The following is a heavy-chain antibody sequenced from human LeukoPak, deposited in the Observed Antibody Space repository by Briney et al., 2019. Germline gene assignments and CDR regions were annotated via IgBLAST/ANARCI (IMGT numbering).Heavy chain of an antibody. CDR2: IIPILGIA. V-gene: IGHV1-69*04. CDR1: GGTFSSYA. D-gene: IGHD6-13*01. Sequence: GSSVKVSCKASGGTFSSYAISWVRQAPGQGLEWMGRIIPILGIANYAQKFQGRVTITADKSTSTAYMELSSLRSEDTAVYYCAREIGNSGVAAAGYFDYWGQGTLVTVSS. J-gene: IGHJ4*02. CDR3: AREIGNSGVAAAGYFDY.